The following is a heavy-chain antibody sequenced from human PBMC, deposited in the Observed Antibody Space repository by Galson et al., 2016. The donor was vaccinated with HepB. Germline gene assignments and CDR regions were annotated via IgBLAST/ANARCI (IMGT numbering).Heavy chain of an antibody. V-gene: IGHV3-23*01. J-gene: IGHJ4*02. CDR3: AKDRFRASSSWYRPGSFDY. D-gene: IGHD6-13*01. CDR2: ISGSGGST. CDR1: GSTFSSHA. Sequence: SLRLSCAASGSTFSSHAMTWVRQAPGKGLEWVSTISGSGGSTYYADSVKGRLTISRDNSKNTLFLRMSGLRTEDTAVYYCAKDRFRASSSWYRPGSFDYWGQGTLVTVSS.